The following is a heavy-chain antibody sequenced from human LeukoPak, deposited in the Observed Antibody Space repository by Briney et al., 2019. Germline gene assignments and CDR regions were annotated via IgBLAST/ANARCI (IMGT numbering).Heavy chain of an antibody. V-gene: IGHV3-23*01. CDR1: GFTFSSYA. J-gene: IGHJ4*02. CDR2: ISGSGGSA. D-gene: IGHD3-22*01. CDR3: AKSRQGNATSDYYLAIDY. Sequence: GGSLRLSCAASGFTFSSYAMSWVRQAPGKGLEWVSAISGSGGSAYYADSVKGRFTISRDSSKNTLYLQMNSLRAEDTAVYYCAKSRQGNATSDYYLAIDYWGQGTLVTVSS.